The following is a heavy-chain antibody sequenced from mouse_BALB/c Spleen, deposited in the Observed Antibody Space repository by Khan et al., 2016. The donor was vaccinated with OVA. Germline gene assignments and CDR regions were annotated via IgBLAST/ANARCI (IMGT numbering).Heavy chain of an antibody. J-gene: IGHJ1*01. D-gene: IGHD2-14*01. CDR3: ARSGAYYRYAGYFDV. CDR2: INPSSGYT. CDR1: GYTFTSYT. V-gene: IGHV1-4*01. Sequence: VQLQESGAELARPGASVKMSCKASGYTFTSYTMHWVKQRPGQGLEWIGFINPSSGYTNYNQKFKDKATLTADKSSSTAYMQLSSLTSEDSAVYYCARSGAYYRYAGYFDVWGAGTTVTVSS.